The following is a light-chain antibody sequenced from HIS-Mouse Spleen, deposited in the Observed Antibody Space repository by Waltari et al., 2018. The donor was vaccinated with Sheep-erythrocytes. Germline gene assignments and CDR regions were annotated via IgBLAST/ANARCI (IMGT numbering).Light chain of an antibody. CDR3: YSTDSSGNHRV. CDR1: ALPKKY. Sequence: SYELTQPPSVSVSPGQTARITCSGDALPKKYAYWYQQKSGKAPVLVIYEDSKPPSGIPGRFSGSSSGTMATLTISGAQVEDEADYYCYSTDSSGNHRVFGGGTKLTVL. CDR2: EDS. V-gene: IGLV3-10*01. J-gene: IGLJ2*01.